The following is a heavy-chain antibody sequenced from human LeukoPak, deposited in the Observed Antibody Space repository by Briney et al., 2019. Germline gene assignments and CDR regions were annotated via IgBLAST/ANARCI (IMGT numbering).Heavy chain of an antibody. Sequence: ASVKVSCKASGYTFTGYYMHWVRQAPGQGLEWMGRINPNSGGTNYAQKFQGRVTITRDTSISTAYMELSRLRSDDTAVYYCARSSYPLGYCSGGSCYSIDYWGQGTLVTVSS. J-gene: IGHJ4*02. CDR1: GYTFTGYY. V-gene: IGHV1-2*06. D-gene: IGHD2-15*01. CDR3: ARSSYPLGYCSGGSCYSIDY. CDR2: INPNSGGT.